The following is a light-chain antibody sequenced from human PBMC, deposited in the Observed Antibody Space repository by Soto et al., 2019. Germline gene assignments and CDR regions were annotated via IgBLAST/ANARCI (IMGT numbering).Light chain of an antibody. CDR1: QSIGSSY. CDR3: QQYGGSPPFT. J-gene: IGKJ2*01. CDR2: GAS. Sequence: VLTQSPGTLSLSPGERATISCRASQSIGSSYLAWYQHKPGQAPRLLIYGASSRATGISHRFSGSGSGTDFTLTISILEPEDCGVYYCQQYGGSPPFTFGQGTSLEIK. V-gene: IGKV3-20*01.